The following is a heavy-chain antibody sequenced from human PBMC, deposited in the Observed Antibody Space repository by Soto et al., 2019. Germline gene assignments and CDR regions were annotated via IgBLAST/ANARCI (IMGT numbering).Heavy chain of an antibody. CDR2: IYSGGST. Sequence: GGSLRLSCAASGFTVSSNYMSWVRQAPGKGLEWVSVIYSGGSTYYADSVKGRFTISRDNSKNTLYLQMNSLRAEDTAVYYCVGSGQLVDKNYYYYGMDVWGQGTTVTVSS. D-gene: IGHD6-6*01. V-gene: IGHV3-53*01. CDR1: GFTVSSNY. CDR3: VGSGQLVDKNYYYYGMDV. J-gene: IGHJ6*02.